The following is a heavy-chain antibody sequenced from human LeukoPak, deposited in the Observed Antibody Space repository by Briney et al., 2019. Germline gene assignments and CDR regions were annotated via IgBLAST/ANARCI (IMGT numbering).Heavy chain of an antibody. CDR2: IKQDGSEK. CDR1: GFTFSSYW. CDR3: ARVGCGGDCYYYFDY. Sequence: GGSLRLSCAASGFTFSSYWMSWVRQAPGKGLEWVANIKQDGSEKYYVDSVKGRFTISRDDAKNSLYLQMNSLRAEDTAVYYCARVGCGGDCYYYFDYWGQGTLVTVSS. V-gene: IGHV3-7*01. D-gene: IGHD2-21*02. J-gene: IGHJ4*02.